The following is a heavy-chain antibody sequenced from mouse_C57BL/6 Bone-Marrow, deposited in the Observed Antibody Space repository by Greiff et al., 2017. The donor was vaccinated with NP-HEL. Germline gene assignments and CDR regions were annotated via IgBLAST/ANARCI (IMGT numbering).Heavy chain of an antibody. D-gene: IGHD1-1*01. CDR2: INYDGSST. CDR3: ATSVVATRGYYFDY. J-gene: IGHJ2*01. V-gene: IGHV5-16*01. Sequence: EVKVVESEGGLVQPGSSMKLSCTASGFTFSDYYMAWVRQVPEKGLEWVANINYDGSSTYYLDSLKSRFIISRDNAKNILYLQMSSLKSEDTATYYCATSVVATRGYYFDYWGQGTTLTVSS. CDR1: GFTFSDYY.